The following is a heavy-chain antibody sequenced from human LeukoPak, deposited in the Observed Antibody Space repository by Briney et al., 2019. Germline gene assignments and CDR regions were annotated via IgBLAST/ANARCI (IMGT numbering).Heavy chain of an antibody. CDR1: GFTFSSYW. CDR2: IKQDGSEK. Sequence: GRSLRRSSAASGFTFSSYWMSWVRPAPGKGLGWVANIKQDGSEKNYVDSVKGRFTSSRDNAKDSVYLQMNSLRAEDTAVYYCARNLVGLGGSYWGQGTLVTVSS. CDR3: ARNLVGLGGSY. V-gene: IGHV3-7*01. J-gene: IGHJ4*02. D-gene: IGHD4-23*01.